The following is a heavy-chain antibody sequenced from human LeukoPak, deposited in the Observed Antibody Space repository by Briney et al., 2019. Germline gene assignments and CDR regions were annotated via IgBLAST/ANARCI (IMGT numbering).Heavy chain of an antibody. Sequence: GGSLRLSCAASGFTVSSNYMSWVRQAPGKGLEWVSVIYNTGSTYYADSVKGRFTISRDNAKNTLYLQMNSLRAEDTAVYYCATTPRNLGNEGYYWGQGTLVTVSS. CDR2: IYNTGST. CDR1: GFTVSSNY. CDR3: ATTPRNLGNEGYY. D-gene: IGHD1-26*01. J-gene: IGHJ4*02. V-gene: IGHV3-66*02.